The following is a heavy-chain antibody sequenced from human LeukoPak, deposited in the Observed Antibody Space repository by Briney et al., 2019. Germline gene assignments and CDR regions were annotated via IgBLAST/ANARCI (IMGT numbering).Heavy chain of an antibody. V-gene: IGHV4-59*08. CDR3: ARLPYYDFWSGYSHLKDYYYGMDV. CDR2: IYYSGST. Sequence: SETLSLTCTVSGGSISSYYWSWIRQPPGKGLEWIGYIYYSGSTNYNPSLKSRVTISVDTSKNQFSLKLSSVTAADTAVYYCARLPYYDFWSGYSHLKDYYYGMDVWGQGTTVTVSS. J-gene: IGHJ6*02. CDR1: GGSISSYY. D-gene: IGHD3-3*01.